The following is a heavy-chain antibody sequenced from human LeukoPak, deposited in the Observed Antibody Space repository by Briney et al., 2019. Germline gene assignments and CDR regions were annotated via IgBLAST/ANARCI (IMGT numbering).Heavy chain of an antibody. CDR3: AKYDSSLYYFDY. CDR1: GFTFDDYA. V-gene: IGHV3-9*01. J-gene: IGHJ4*02. D-gene: IGHD3-22*01. Sequence: GGSLRLSCAASGFTFDDYAMHWVRQAPGKGLEWVSGISWNSGSIGYADSVKGRFTISRDNAKNSLYLQMNSLRAEDTASYYCAKYDSSLYYFDYWGQGTLVTVSS. CDR2: ISWNSGSI.